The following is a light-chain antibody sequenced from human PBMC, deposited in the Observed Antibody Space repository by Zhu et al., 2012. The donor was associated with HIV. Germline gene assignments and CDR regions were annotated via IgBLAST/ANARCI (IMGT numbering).Light chain of an antibody. J-gene: IGKJ5*01. CDR2: EAS. CDR3: QQYNDWPPIT. V-gene: IGKV3D-15*01. CDR1: QSVNTH. Sequence: EIVMTQYPATLSASPGERATLYCRASQSVNTHLAWYRQKPGQAPRLLIYEASIRATGIPARFSGSGSGTEFTLTISSLQSEDFAVYYCQQYNDWPPITFGQGTRLEI.